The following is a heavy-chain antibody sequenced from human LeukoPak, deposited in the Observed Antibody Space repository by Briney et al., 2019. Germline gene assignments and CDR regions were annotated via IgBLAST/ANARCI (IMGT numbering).Heavy chain of an antibody. V-gene: IGHV4-34*01. CDR2: INHSGST. CDR1: GGSFSGYY. D-gene: IGHD3-3*01. CDR3: ARVKITIFGVVMRWFDT. Sequence: SETLSLTCAVYGGSFSGYYWSWIRQPPGKGLEWIGEINHSGSTNYNPSLKSRVTISVDTSKNQFSRKLSSGTAADTAVYYCARVKITIFGVVMRWFDTWGQGTLVTVSS. J-gene: IGHJ5*02.